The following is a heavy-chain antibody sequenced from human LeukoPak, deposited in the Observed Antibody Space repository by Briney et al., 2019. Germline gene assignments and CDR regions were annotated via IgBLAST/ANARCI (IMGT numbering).Heavy chain of an antibody. Sequence: SETLSLTCTVSGGSISSYYWSWIRQPPGKGLEWIGYIYYSGSTNYNPSLKSRVTISVDTSKNQFSLKLSSVTAADTAVYYCARRSDYYDSSGYAYNWFDPWGQGTLVTVSS. J-gene: IGHJ5*02. CDR1: GGSISSYY. CDR2: IYYSGST. CDR3: ARRSDYYDSSGYAYNWFDP. V-gene: IGHV4-59*01. D-gene: IGHD3-22*01.